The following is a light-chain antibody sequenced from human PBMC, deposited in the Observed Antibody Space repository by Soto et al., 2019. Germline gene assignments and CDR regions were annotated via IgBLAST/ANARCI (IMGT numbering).Light chain of an antibody. J-gene: IGKJ4*01. V-gene: IGKV3-11*01. CDR1: QSVSSY. Sequence: EIVLTQSPATLSLSPGERATLSCRASQSVSSYLAWYQQKPGQAPRLLIYDASNRATGIPARFSGSGSGTDFPLTISSLAHEDFAVYYCQQHSNWLTFGGGTKVEIK. CDR3: QQHSNWLT. CDR2: DAS.